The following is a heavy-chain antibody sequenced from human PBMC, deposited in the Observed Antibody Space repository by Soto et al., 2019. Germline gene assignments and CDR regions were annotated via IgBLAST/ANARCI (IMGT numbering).Heavy chain of an antibody. V-gene: IGHV4-59*08. CDR2: IYYSGST. Sequence: SETLSLTCTVSGGSISSYYWSWIRQPPGKGLEWIGYIYYSGSTNYNPSLKSRVTISVDTSKNQFSLKLSSVTAADTAVYYCARLTYYYDSSGYLSGHAFDIWGQGTMVTVSS. CDR3: ARLTYYYDSSGYLSGHAFDI. J-gene: IGHJ3*02. D-gene: IGHD3-22*01. CDR1: GGSISSYY.